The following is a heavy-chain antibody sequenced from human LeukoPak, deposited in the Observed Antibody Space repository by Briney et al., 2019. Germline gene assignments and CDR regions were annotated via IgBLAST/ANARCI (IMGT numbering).Heavy chain of an antibody. D-gene: IGHD3-9*01. CDR1: GYTFTSYG. Sequence: ASVKVSCKASGYTFTSYGISWVRQAPGQGLEWMVWISAYNGNTNYAQKLQGRVTMTTDTSTSTAYMELRSLRFDDTAVYYCARVGANYDLLTGYYFNWFDPWGQGTLVTVSS. J-gene: IGHJ5*02. CDR3: ARVGANYDLLTGYYFNWFDP. V-gene: IGHV1-18*01. CDR2: ISAYNGNT.